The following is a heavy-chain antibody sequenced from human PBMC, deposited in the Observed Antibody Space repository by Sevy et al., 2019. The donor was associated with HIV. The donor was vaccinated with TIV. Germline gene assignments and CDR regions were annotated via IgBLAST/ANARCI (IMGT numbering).Heavy chain of an antibody. CDR2: IYYSGST. J-gene: IGHJ6*02. CDR3: ARAYDFWSGYPRYYYYGMDV. D-gene: IGHD3-3*01. V-gene: IGHV4-59*01. CDR1: GGSISSYY. Sequence: SETLSLTCTVSGGSISSYYWSWIRQPPGKGLEWIGYIYYSGSTNYNPSLKSRVTISVDTSKNQFSLKLSSVTAADTAVYYCARAYDFWSGYPRYYYYGMDVWGQGTTVTVSS.